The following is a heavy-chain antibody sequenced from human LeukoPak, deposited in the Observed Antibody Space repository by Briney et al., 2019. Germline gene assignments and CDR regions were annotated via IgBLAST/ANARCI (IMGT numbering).Heavy chain of an antibody. CDR1: GGTFSSYA. J-gene: IGHJ5*02. D-gene: IGHD3-10*01. CDR2: IIPIFGTA. Sequence: SVKVSCKASGGTFSSYAISWVRQAPGQGLEWMGRIIPIFGTANYAQKFQGRVTITTDDSTSTAYMELSSLRSEDTAVYYCAREAPPTITYGSGNRPFDPWGQGTLVTVSS. V-gene: IGHV1-69*05. CDR3: AREAPPTITYGSGNRPFDP.